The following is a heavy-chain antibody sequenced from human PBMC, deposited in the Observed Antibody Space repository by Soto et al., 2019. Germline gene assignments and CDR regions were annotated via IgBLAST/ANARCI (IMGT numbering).Heavy chain of an antibody. J-gene: IGHJ4*02. Sequence: GESLKISCKASGYSFTNYWIGWVRQMPGKGLELMGIMYPGDSDTRYSPSFQGQVTISADKSISTAYLQWSSLKASDTAMYYCARFHGSSSGLAFDYWGQGTLVTVSS. CDR2: MYPGDSDT. D-gene: IGHD6-19*01. CDR3: ARFHGSSSGLAFDY. V-gene: IGHV5-51*01. CDR1: GYSFTNYW.